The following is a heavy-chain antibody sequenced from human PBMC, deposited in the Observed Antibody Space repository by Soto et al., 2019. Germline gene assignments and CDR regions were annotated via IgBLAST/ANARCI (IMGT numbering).Heavy chain of an antibody. D-gene: IGHD6-19*01. J-gene: IGHJ4*02. Sequence: GGSLRLSCAASGFSVSSNYMSWVRQAPGKGLEWVSVIYSGGSTHYADSVEGRFTISRDISKNTLYLQMNSLRAEDTAVYYCARDPGSIAVAGTIWGQGTPVTVSS. CDR1: GFSVSSNY. CDR3: ARDPGSIAVAGTI. V-gene: IGHV3-53*01. CDR2: IYSGGST.